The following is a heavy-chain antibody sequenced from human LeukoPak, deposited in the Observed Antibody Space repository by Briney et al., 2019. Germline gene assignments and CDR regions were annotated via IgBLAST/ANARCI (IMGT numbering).Heavy chain of an antibody. D-gene: IGHD6-19*01. CDR3: ARDTQWLVLYAFDI. Sequence: GGSLRLSCVASGFTFSSYWMHWVRQAPGKGLVWVSRINSDGSSTTYADSVKGRFTISRDNAKNTLYLQMNSLRAEDTAVYYCARDTQWLVLYAFDIWGQGTMVTVSS. CDR2: INSDGSST. J-gene: IGHJ3*02. CDR1: GFTFSSYW. V-gene: IGHV3-74*01.